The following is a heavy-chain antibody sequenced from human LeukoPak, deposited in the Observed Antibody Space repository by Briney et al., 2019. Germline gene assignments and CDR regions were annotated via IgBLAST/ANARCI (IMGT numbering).Heavy chain of an antibody. CDR2: IYPGDSDT. V-gene: IGHV5-51*01. CDR3: GRRDRDGYKFFDY. D-gene: IGHD5-24*01. CDR1: GYSFTTYW. J-gene: IGHJ4*02. Sequence: GESLKISCKGSGYSFTTYWIAWVRQMPGKGLEWMGIIYPGDSDTRYSPSFQGQVTISADKSISTAYLQWSSLKASDTAMYYRGRRDRDGYKFFDYWGQGTLVTVSS.